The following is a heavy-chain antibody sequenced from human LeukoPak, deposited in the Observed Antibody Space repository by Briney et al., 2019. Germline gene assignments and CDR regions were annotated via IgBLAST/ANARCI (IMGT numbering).Heavy chain of an antibody. CDR2: FILIFGTA. D-gene: IGHD2-21*02. Sequence: GASVNLPCKASGGTFSSFATSWVRQAPGPGLELMGGFILIFGTANYAQKFQGRVTITADESTSTAYMELSSLRSEDTAVYYCARGPIVVVTAITYYGMDVWGQGTTVTVSS. CDR3: ARGPIVVVTAITYYGMDV. J-gene: IGHJ6*02. CDR1: GGTFSSFA. V-gene: IGHV1-69*13.